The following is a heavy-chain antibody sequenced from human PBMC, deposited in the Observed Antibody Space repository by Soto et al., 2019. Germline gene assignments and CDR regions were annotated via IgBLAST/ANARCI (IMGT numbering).Heavy chain of an antibody. Sequence: PGGSLRLSCAASGFTFSSYSMNWVRQAPGKGLEWVSSISSSSSYIYYADSVKGRFTISRDNAKNSLYLQMNSLRAEDTAVYYCAGGEWLQPVSAFDIWGQGTMVTVSS. D-gene: IGHD5-12*01. CDR2: ISSSSSYI. CDR3: AGGEWLQPVSAFDI. V-gene: IGHV3-21*01. J-gene: IGHJ3*02. CDR1: GFTFSSYS.